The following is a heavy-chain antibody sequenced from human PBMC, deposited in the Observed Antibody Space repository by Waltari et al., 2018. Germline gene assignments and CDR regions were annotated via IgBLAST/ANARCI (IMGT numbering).Heavy chain of an antibody. V-gene: IGHV4-39*07. CDR3: ARAGTAAGIPDY. D-gene: IGHD6-13*01. J-gene: IGHJ4*02. CDR1: GGSISSSSYY. Sequence: QLQLQESGPGLVKPSETLSLTCTVSGGSISSSSYYWGWIRQPPGKGLEWIGSIYYSGGTYYNPSLKSRVTISVDTSKNQFSLKLSSVTAADTAVYYCARAGTAAGIPDYWGQGTLVTVSS. CDR2: IYYSGGT.